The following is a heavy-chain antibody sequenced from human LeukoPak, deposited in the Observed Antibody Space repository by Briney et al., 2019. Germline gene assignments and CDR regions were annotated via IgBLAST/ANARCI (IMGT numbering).Heavy chain of an antibody. CDR3: ARGVVAAAGYDAFDI. Sequence: PSETLSLTCTVSGGSISSYYWSWIRQPPGKGLKWIGYIYYSGSTNYNPSLKSRVTISVDTSKNQFSLKLSSVTAADTAVYYCARGVVAAAGYDAFDIWGQGTMVTVSS. CDR2: IYYSGST. CDR1: GGSISSYY. J-gene: IGHJ3*02. V-gene: IGHV4-59*01. D-gene: IGHD6-13*01.